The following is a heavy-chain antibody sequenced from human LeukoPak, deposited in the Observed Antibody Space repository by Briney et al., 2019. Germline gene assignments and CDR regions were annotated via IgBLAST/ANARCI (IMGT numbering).Heavy chain of an antibody. J-gene: IGHJ5*02. CDR1: GFTFSSYA. Sequence: GGTLRLSCAASGFTFSSYAMSWVRQAPGKGLEWVSAISGSGGSTYYADSVKGRFTISRDNSKNTLYLQMNSLRAEDTAVYYCAKGDCSSTSCYRYGWFDPWGQGTLVTVSS. D-gene: IGHD2-2*01. CDR3: AKGDCSSTSCYRYGWFDP. V-gene: IGHV3-23*01. CDR2: ISGSGGST.